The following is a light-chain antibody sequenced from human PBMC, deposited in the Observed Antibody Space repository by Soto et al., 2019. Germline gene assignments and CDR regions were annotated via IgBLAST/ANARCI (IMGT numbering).Light chain of an antibody. V-gene: IGKV1-9*01. CDR2: AAS. J-gene: IGKJ5*01. CDR3: QQLKSNLIT. CDR1: HGINRF. Sequence: DIQLTQSPSFLSASVGDRVTITYRASHGINRFLAWYQQKPGKAPKLLIYAASTLQSGVPSRFSGSGSGTEFTLTISSLQPEDFATYYCQQLKSNLITFGQGTRLEIK.